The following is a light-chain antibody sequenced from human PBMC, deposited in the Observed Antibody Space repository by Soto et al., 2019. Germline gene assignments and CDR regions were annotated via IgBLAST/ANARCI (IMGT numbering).Light chain of an antibody. V-gene: IGKV3-20*01. CDR2: GAS. J-gene: IGKJ5*01. Sequence: EIVLTQSPGTLSLSPGERATLSCRASQSVSSSYLAWYQQKPGLAPRLLIYGASSRATGIPDKFSGSGSGTDFTLTISRLAPEDFAVYYCQQYGSAPITFGQGTRLE. CDR1: QSVSSSY. CDR3: QQYGSAPIT.